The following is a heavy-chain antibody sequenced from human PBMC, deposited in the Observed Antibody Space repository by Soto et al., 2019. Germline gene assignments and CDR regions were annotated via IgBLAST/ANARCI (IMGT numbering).Heavy chain of an antibody. D-gene: IGHD5-12*01. CDR1: GFTFSSYG. V-gene: IGHV3-30*18. CDR2: ISYDGSNK. CDR3: AKEGGVATVALGY. Sequence: SLRLSCAASGFTFSSYGMHWVRQAPGKGLEWVAVISYDGSNKYYADSVKGRFTISRDNSKNTLYLQMNSLRAEDTAVYYCAKEGGVATVALGYVGQGTLVTVSS. J-gene: IGHJ4*02.